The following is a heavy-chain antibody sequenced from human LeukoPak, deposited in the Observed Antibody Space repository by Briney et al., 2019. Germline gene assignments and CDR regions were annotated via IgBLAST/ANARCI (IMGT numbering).Heavy chain of an antibody. CDR1: GFTFSSYW. J-gene: IGHJ2*01. CDR3: ARVEGYCSSTSCRPNYFDL. CDR2: IKQDGSEK. V-gene: IGHV3-7*01. Sequence: GGSLRLSCAASGFTFSSYWMSWVRQAPGKGLEWVANIKQDGSEKYYVDSVKGRFTISRGNAKNSLYLQMNSLRAEDTAVYYCARVEGYCSSTSCRPNYFDLWGRGTLVTVSS. D-gene: IGHD2-2*01.